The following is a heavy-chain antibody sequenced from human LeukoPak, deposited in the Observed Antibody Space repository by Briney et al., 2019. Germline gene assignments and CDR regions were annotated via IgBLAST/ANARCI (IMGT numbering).Heavy chain of an antibody. CDR3: AKDSGTAITMVRGGEMGY. Sequence: GGSLRLSCAAPGFTFSDYYMSWIRQAPGKGLEWVSYISSSGSTIYYADSVKGRFTISRDNAKNSLYLQMNSLRAEDTALYYCAKDSGTAITMVRGGEMGYWGQGTLVTVSS. CDR1: GFTFSDYY. D-gene: IGHD3-10*01. V-gene: IGHV3-11*01. CDR2: ISSSGSTI. J-gene: IGHJ4*02.